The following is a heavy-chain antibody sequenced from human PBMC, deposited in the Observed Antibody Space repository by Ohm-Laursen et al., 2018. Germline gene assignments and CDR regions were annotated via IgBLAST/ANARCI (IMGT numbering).Heavy chain of an antibody. CDR3: ARDVAHGGYGFGMDV. D-gene: IGHD5-12*01. Sequence: SLRLSCSASGFTFSSYGIHWVRQAPGKGLEWVAVIWYDGNNKYYADSVKGRFTISRDNAKNSLYLQMNSLRAEDTAVYYCARDVAHGGYGFGMDVWGQGTTVTVSS. V-gene: IGHV3-33*01. CDR1: GFTFSSYG. CDR2: IWYDGNNK. J-gene: IGHJ6*02.